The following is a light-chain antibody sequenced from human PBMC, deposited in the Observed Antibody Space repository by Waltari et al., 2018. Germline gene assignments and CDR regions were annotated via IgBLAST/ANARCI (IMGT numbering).Light chain of an antibody. CDR3: TSFTRAKTWV. Sequence: QSALTQPASVSGSPRQSITISCTGTGRDIGSFNYVSWYQQPSGKAPRLIIFGVSDRPSGISNRFSGSKSGNTASLTISGLQAEDEADYYCTSFTRAKTWVFGGGTKVTVL. J-gene: IGLJ3*02. CDR1: GRDIGSFNY. CDR2: GVS. V-gene: IGLV2-14*03.